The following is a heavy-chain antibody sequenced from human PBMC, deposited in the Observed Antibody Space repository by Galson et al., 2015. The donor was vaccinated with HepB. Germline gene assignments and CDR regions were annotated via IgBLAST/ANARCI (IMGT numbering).Heavy chain of an antibody. CDR2: SRSKVKSYTT. D-gene: IGHD3-16*01. J-gene: IGHJ5*01. CDR1: GFTSSDYY. CDR3: VRVKDGGSFDS. Sequence: SLRLSCAVSGFTSSDYYMDWVRQAPGKGLQWISRSRSKVKSYTTGFASSVKGRFSISRDDSENSLNLQMNSLKIEDTAVYYCVRVKDGGSFDSWGQGTLVIVSS. V-gene: IGHV3-72*01.